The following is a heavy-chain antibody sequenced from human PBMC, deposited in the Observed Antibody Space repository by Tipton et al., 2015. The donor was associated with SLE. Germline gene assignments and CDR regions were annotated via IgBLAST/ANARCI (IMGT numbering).Heavy chain of an antibody. V-gene: IGHV5-51*01. Sequence: QLVQSGAEVKKPGESLRISCKGSGYSFTSYWISWVRQMPGTGLEWMGIIYPGDSDTRYSPSFQGQVTISADKSISTAYLQWSSLKASDTAMYYCARQAGYSSGWPPVYYMDVWGKGTTLTVSS. CDR1: GYSFTSYW. CDR2: IYPGDSDT. J-gene: IGHJ6*03. D-gene: IGHD6-19*01. CDR3: ARQAGYSSGWPPVYYMDV.